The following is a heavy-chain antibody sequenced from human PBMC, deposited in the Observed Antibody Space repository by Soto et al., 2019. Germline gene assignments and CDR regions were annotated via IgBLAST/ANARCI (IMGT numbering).Heavy chain of an antibody. CDR3: ARDVGYHYDGSPSGQFDF. D-gene: IGHD3-22*01. CDR1: GNSISTTNW. Sequence: SETLSLTCVVSGNSISTTNWWSWVRQSPGKGLEWIGEIYHSGSTNYNPSLKSRVTVSVDKSKNQFSLKLSSVTAADTAVYYCARDVGYHYDGSPSGQFDFWGQGTLVTVSS. V-gene: IGHV4-4*02. J-gene: IGHJ4*02. CDR2: IYHSGST.